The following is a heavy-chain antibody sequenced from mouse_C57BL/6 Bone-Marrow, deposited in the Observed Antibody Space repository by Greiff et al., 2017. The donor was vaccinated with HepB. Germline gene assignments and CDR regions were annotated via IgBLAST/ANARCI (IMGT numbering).Heavy chain of an antibody. CDR3: ARYHGSSYYAMDY. CDR1: GYSITSDY. V-gene: IGHV3-8*01. J-gene: IGHJ4*01. CDR2: ISYSGST. D-gene: IGHD1-1*01. Sequence: EVQRVESGPGLAKPSQTLSLTCSVTGYSITSDYWNWIRKFPGNKLEYMGYISYSGSTYYNPSLKSRISITRDTSKNQYYLQLNSVTTEDTATYYCARYHGSSYYAMDYWGQGTSVTVSS.